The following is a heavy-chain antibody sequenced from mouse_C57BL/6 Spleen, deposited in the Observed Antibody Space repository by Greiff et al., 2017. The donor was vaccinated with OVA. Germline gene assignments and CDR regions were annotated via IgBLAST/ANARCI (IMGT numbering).Heavy chain of an antibody. CDR2: INPNNGGT. Sequence: EVQLQQSGPELVKPGASVKISCKASGYTFTDYYMNWVKQSHGKSLEWIGDINPNNGGTSYNQKFKGKATLTVDKSSSTAYMELRSLTSEDSAVYYCARRNYYGSSSFDYWGQGTTLTVSS. CDR1: GYTFTDYY. D-gene: IGHD1-1*01. CDR3: ARRNYYGSSSFDY. V-gene: IGHV1-26*01. J-gene: IGHJ2*01.